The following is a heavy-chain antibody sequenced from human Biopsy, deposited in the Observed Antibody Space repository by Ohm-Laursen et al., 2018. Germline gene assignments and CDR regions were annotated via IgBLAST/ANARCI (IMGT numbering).Heavy chain of an antibody. J-gene: IGHJ4*02. CDR3: ARHSLDDFWSGAHYYFDY. CDR1: GGSISSRNHF. CDR2: VYYSGST. D-gene: IGHD3-3*01. Sequence: SQTLSLTCSVSGGSISSRNHFWGWLRQPPGKGPEWIGHVYYSGSTFYNSSLESRVTVSVDTSKNQYHLRLTSMSASDTAVYYFARHSLDDFWSGAHYYFDYWGLGTLVTVSS. V-gene: IGHV4-39*01.